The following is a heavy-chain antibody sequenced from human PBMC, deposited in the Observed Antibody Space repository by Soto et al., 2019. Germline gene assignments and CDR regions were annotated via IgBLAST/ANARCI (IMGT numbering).Heavy chain of an antibody. Sequence: QVQLVQSGAEVKKPGSSVKVSCKASGGTFSSYTISWVRQAPGQGLEWMGRIIPILGIANYAQKFQGRVTITADNSTSTAYMELSSLRSEDTAVYYCARVSVLIRGYSGYVGYWGQGTLVTVSS. CDR1: GGTFSSYT. CDR3: ARVSVLIRGYSGYVGY. J-gene: IGHJ4*02. CDR2: IIPILGIA. V-gene: IGHV1-69*02. D-gene: IGHD5-12*01.